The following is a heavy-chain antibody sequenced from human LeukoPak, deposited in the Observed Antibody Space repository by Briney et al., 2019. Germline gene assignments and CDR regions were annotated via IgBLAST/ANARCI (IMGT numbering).Heavy chain of an antibody. CDR3: ARDGLSLPPRRFGMDV. D-gene: IGHD3-22*01. CDR1: GGSISSYY. CDR2: IYYSGST. V-gene: IGHV4-59*01. Sequence: PSETLSLTCRVSGGSISSYYWSWIRQPPGKGLGWIGYIYYSGSTNYNPSLKSRVTISVDTTKNQFSLKLSSVTAADTAVYYCARDGLSLPPRRFGMDVWGQGTTVIVSS. J-gene: IGHJ6*02.